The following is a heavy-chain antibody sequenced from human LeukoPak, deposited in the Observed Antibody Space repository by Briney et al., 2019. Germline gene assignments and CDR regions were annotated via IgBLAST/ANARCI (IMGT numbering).Heavy chain of an antibody. J-gene: IGHJ3*02. D-gene: IGHD2-2*01. CDR2: IYYSGST. CDR3: ARVGYCSSTSCPGAFDI. Sequence: SETLSLTCAVYGGSFSGYYWSWIRQHPGKGLEWIGYIYYSGSTYYNPSLKSRVTISVDTSKNQFSLKLSSVTAADTAVYYCARVGYCSSTSCPGAFDIWGQGTMVTVSS. V-gene: IGHV4-31*11. CDR1: GGSFSGYY.